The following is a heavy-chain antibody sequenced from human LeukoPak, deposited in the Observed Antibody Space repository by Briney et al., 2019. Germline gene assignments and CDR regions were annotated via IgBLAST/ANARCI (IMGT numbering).Heavy chain of an antibody. V-gene: IGHV3-23*01. CDR1: GFTFSRYA. CDR3: AKEEYYYDSSRYYSAFDY. J-gene: IGHJ4*02. Sequence: GGSLRLSCAASGFTFSRYAMSWVRQAPGKGLEWVSAISGSGGSTYYADSVKGRFTISRDNSKNTLYLQMNSLRAEDTAVYYCAKEEYYYDSSRYYSAFDYWGQGTLVTVSS. D-gene: IGHD3-22*01. CDR2: ISGSGGST.